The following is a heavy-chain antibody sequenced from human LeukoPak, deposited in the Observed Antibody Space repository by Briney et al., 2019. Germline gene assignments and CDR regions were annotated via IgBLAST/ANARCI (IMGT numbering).Heavy chain of an antibody. Sequence: ASVKVSRKASGDTFSRYAISWVRQAPGQGLEWMGRITPTSGTASQVDARLTITADRDTNTVYMDLSSLRSDDTAVYYCAGDPPGTPIGFDIWGQGTPVTVSS. J-gene: IGHJ3*02. CDR2: ITPTSGTA. V-gene: IGHV1-69*06. CDR3: AGDPPGTPIGFDI. D-gene: IGHD3-10*01. CDR1: GDTFSRYA.